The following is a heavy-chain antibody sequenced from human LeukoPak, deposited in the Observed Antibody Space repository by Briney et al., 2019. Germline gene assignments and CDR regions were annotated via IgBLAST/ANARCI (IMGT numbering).Heavy chain of an antibody. Sequence: SETLSLTCTVSGDSISSSSYYWGWVRQPPGKGLEWIGSIYYSGSTYYNPSRKSRVTISVDTSKNQFSLKLSSVTAADMSVYYCETHTRVEHIVVSGTFVYWGQGTLVTVPS. J-gene: IGHJ4*02. CDR3: ETHTRVEHIVVSGTFVY. CDR2: IYYSGST. V-gene: IGHV4-39*01. D-gene: IGHD2-21*01. CDR1: GDSISSSSYY.